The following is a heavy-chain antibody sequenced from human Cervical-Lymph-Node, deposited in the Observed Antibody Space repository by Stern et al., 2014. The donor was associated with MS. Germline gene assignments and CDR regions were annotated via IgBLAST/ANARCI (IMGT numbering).Heavy chain of an antibody. CDR1: GYTFTSYG. Sequence: QVQLVQSGAEVKKPGASVKVSCKASGYTFTSYGISWVRQAPGQGLEWMGWISAYNGYPNYAQNFQGRLTMTTETSTRSAYMELRSLRSDDTAVYYCARVRTSNDYGDNSYHFDYWGQGTLVTVPS. CDR2: ISAYNGYP. CDR3: ARVRTSNDYGDNSYHFDY. D-gene: IGHD4-17*01. J-gene: IGHJ4*02. V-gene: IGHV1-18*01.